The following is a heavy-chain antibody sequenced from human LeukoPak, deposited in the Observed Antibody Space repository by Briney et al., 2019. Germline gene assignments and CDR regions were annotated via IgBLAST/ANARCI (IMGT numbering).Heavy chain of an antibody. V-gene: IGHV1-69*06. Sequence: ASVTVSFKSSGGTFISYAISWVRQAPGQGLEWMGRIIPIFGTANYAQKFQGRVTITADKSTSTAYMELSSLRSEDTAVYYCAGDKDYYDSSAPFDYWGQGTLVTVSS. D-gene: IGHD3-22*01. CDR3: AGDKDYYDSSAPFDY. CDR2: IIPIFGTA. J-gene: IGHJ4*02. CDR1: GGTFISYA.